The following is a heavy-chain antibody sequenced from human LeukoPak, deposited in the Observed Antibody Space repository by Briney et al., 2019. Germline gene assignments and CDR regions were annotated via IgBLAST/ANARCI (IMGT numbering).Heavy chain of an antibody. CDR3: AREGSLHSYYDYVWGSYRHFDY. CDR2: IYYSGST. D-gene: IGHD3-16*02. V-gene: IGHV4-59*01. CDR1: GGSISSYY. Sequence: SETLSLTCTVSGGSISSYYRSWIRQPPGKGLEWIGYIYYSGSTNYNPSLKSRVTISVDTSKNQFSLKLSSVTAADTAVYYCAREGSLHSYYDYVWGSYRHFDYWGQGTLVTVSS. J-gene: IGHJ4*02.